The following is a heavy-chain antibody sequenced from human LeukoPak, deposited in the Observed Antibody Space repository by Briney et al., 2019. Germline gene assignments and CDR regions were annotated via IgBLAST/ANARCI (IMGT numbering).Heavy chain of an antibody. CDR1: GFTFSSYA. CDR3: AKTYDILTGYRENAFDI. V-gene: IGHV3-23*01. Sequence: PGGSLRLSCAASGFTFSSYAMSWVRQAPGKGLEWVSAISGSGGSTYYADSVKGRFTISRDNSKNTLYLQMNSLRAEDTAVYYCAKTYDILTGYRENAFDIWGQGTMVTVSS. CDR2: ISGSGGST. J-gene: IGHJ3*02. D-gene: IGHD3-9*01.